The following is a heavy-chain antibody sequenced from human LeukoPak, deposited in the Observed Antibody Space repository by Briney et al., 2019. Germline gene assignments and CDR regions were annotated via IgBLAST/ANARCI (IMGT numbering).Heavy chain of an antibody. J-gene: IGHJ4*02. CDR2: TYYRSKWYN. CDR3: ARGWEPYGIGLDS. CDR1: GDSVSSNSAA. Sequence: SQTLSLSCAISGDSVSSNSAAWNWIRPCPSRGLEWLGRTYYRSKWYNDYAISVRSRITINPDTSKNHFALQPNSVTHDGAGEYYCARGWEPYGIGLDSWGQGTLVTVSS. V-gene: IGHV6-1*01. D-gene: IGHD1-26*01.